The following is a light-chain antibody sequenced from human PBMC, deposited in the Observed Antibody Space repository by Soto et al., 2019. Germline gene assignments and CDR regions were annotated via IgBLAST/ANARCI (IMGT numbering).Light chain of an antibody. CDR1: QTIRSNF. CDR2: TAS. J-gene: IGKJ2*01. V-gene: IGKV3-20*01. Sequence: EVVLTQSPATLSLSPGERATLSCRASQTIRSNFLTWYQQKPGQAPRLLIYTASTRAAGIPDRFSGSGSGTHFTLTISRLEPEDFAVYYCQHYDSSSGHTFGQGIKLQIK. CDR3: QHYDSSSGHT.